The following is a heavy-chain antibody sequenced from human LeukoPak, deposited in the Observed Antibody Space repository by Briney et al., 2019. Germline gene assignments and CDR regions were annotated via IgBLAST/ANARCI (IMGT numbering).Heavy chain of an antibody. CDR3: ARGRGDGLSYYYCMDV. V-gene: IGHV4-34*01. Sequence: SETLSLTCAVYGGSFSGYYWSWIRQPPGKGLEWIGEINHSGSTNYNPSLKSRVTISVDTSKNQFSLKLSSVTAADTAVYYCARGRGDGLSYYYCMDVWGKGTTVTVSS. CDR1: GGSFSGYY. D-gene: IGHD2/OR15-2a*01. CDR2: INHSGST. J-gene: IGHJ6*03.